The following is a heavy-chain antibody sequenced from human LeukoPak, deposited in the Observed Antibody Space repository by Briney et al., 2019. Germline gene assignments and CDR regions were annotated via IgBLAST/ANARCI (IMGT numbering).Heavy chain of an antibody. CDR1: GLTFSDAW. J-gene: IGHJ4*02. CDR3: IWVATIFTVDY. CDR2: IRNDRIT. V-gene: IGHV3-15*01. Sequence: NSGGSLRLSCVLSGLTFSDAWMSWVRQAPGKGLEWVGRIRNDRITDYAAPVQGRFSISRDNSKNTFYLQMNTLRTEDTGMYFCIWVATIFTVDYWGQGTLVTVSS. D-gene: IGHD5-12*01.